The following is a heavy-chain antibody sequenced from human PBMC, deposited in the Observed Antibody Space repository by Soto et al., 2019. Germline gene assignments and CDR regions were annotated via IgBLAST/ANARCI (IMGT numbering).Heavy chain of an antibody. D-gene: IGHD3-3*01. CDR2: ISAYNGNT. CDR1: GYTFTSYG. Sequence: QVQLVQSGAEVKKPGASVKVSCKASGYTFTSYGISWVRQAPGQGLEWMGWISAYNGNTKYAQKLQGRVTMTTDTSTSTAYMELRSLRSDDTAVYYCARDPSFFGVGKYGMEVWGQGTTVTVSS. J-gene: IGHJ6*02. CDR3: ARDPSFFGVGKYGMEV. V-gene: IGHV1-18*01.